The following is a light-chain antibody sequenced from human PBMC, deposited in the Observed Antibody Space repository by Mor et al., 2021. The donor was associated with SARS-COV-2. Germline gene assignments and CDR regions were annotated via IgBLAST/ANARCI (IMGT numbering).Light chain of an antibody. V-gene: IGKV2-24*01. CDR2: QIS. Sequence: VTLGQPASISCTTSQSLVHTDVKTYLSWLQQRPGQPPRLLIYQISNRVYDVPDRFSGCGAGTNFTLNIRRVEAEDVGVYYCMQATHYPTFGQG. CDR1: QSLVHTDVKTY. CDR3: MQATHYPT. J-gene: IGKJ2*01.